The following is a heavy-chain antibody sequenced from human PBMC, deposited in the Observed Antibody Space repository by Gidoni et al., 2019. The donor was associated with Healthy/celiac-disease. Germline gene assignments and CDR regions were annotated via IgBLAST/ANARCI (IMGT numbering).Heavy chain of an antibody. CDR3: ARGLTDYDYVWGIWFDP. D-gene: IGHD3-16*01. Sequence: QVQLQQWGAGLLKPSETLSLTCAVYGGSFSGYYWSWIRQPPGKGLEWIGEINHSGSTNYNPSLKSRVTISVDTSKNQFSLKLSSVTAADTAVYYCARGLTDYDYVWGIWFDPWGQGTLVTVSS. V-gene: IGHV4-34*01. CDR1: GGSFSGYY. CDR2: INHSGST. J-gene: IGHJ5*02.